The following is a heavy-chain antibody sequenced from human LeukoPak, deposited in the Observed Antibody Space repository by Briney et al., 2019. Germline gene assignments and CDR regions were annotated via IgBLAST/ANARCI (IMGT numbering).Heavy chain of an antibody. J-gene: IGHJ3*02. CDR1: GFTFSSYW. CDR3: ARDDLGYHDAFDI. CDR2: IKQDGSEK. D-gene: IGHD6-13*01. Sequence: GGSLRLSCAASGFTFSSYWMSWVRQAPGKGLEWVANIKQDGSEKYYVDSVKGRFTISRDNAKNSLYLQMNSLRAEDTAVYYCARDDLGYHDAFDIWGQGTMVTVSS. V-gene: IGHV3-7*01.